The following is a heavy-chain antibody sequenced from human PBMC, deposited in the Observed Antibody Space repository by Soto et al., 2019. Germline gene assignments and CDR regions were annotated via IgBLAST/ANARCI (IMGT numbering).Heavy chain of an antibody. CDR1: GGTFSSYT. CDR2: IIPILGIA. D-gene: IGHD2-15*01. J-gene: IGHJ6*02. CDR3: ARDHCSGGSCYSYV. Sequence: QVQLVQSGAEVKKPGSSVKVSCKASGGTFSSYTISWVRQAPGQGLEWMGRIIPILGIANYAQKFRGRVTITADKSTSTAYMELSSLRSEDTAVYYCARDHCSGGSCYSYVWGQGTTVTVSS. V-gene: IGHV1-69*08.